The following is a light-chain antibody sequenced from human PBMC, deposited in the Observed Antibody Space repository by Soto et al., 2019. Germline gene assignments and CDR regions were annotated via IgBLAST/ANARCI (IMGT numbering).Light chain of an antibody. CDR3: QSYDSRLSGYVV. V-gene: IGLV1-40*01. CDR2: GNS. CDR1: SSNIGAGYD. J-gene: IGLJ2*01. Sequence: QLVLTQPPSVSGAPGQRVTISCTGSSSNIGAGYDVHWYQQLPGTAPKLLIYGNSNRPSGVPDRFSGSKSGTSASLAITGLQAEDEADYYCQSYDSRLSGYVVFGGGTKVTVL.